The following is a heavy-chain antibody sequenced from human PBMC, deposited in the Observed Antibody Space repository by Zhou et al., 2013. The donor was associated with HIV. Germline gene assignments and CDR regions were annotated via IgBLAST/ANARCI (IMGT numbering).Heavy chain of an antibody. Sequence: SGAGGRKKPGASMKVSCKASGYTFTSYGISWVRQAPGQGLEWMGWISAYNGNTNYAQKLQGRVTMTTDTSTSTAYMELRSLRSDDTAVYYCARDLKPRVELYYYYYMDVWGKGTTVTVSS. J-gene: IGHJ6*03. CDR3: ARDLKPRVELYYYYYMDV. D-gene: IGHD1-7*01. CDR1: GYTFTSYG. V-gene: IGHV1-18*01. CDR2: ISAYNGNT.